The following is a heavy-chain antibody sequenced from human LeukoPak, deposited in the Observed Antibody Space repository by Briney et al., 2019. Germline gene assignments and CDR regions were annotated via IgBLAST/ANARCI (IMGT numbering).Heavy chain of an antibody. J-gene: IGHJ4*02. Sequence: PGGSLRLSCAASGFTFSSSAMSWVRQAPGKGLEWVSGISASGGGTYYADSVKGRFTISRDNSKNTVSLQMNSLRAEDTAVYYCAKSSSGWWSFDYWGQGTLVTVSS. CDR2: ISASGGGT. V-gene: IGHV3-23*01. CDR3: AKSSSGWWSFDY. D-gene: IGHD6-19*01. CDR1: GFTFSSSA.